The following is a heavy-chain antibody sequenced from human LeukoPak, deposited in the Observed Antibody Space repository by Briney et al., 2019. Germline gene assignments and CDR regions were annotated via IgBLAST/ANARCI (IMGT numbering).Heavy chain of an antibody. J-gene: IGHJ3*02. CDR3: ARRGSGSMVYAFDI. CDR2: IYPGDSDT. Sequence: GESLKISCKGSGFYFPSYWIGWVRQMPGRGLEWMGIIYPGDSDTRYSPSFQGQVTISADKSISSAYLQWSSLKASDTAMYYCARRGSGSMVYAFDIWGQGTMVTVSS. D-gene: IGHD6-19*01. CDR1: GFYFPSYW. V-gene: IGHV5-51*01.